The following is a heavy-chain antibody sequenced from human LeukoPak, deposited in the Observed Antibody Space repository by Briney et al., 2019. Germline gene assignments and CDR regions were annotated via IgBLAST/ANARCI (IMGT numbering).Heavy chain of an antibody. CDR2: ISAYNGNT. D-gene: IGHD1-7*01. CDR3: ARDQGRITGTTWSGALDY. Sequence: ASVKVSCKASGYTFTSYGISWVRQAPGQGLEWMGWISAYNGNTNYAQKLQGRVTMTPDTSTSTAYMELRSLRSDDTAVYYCARDQGRITGTTWSGALDYWGQGTLVTVSS. CDR1: GYTFTSYG. J-gene: IGHJ4*02. V-gene: IGHV1-18*01.